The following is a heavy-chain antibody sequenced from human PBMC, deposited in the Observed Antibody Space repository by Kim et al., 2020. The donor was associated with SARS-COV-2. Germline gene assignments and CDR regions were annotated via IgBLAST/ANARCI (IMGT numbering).Heavy chain of an antibody. D-gene: IGHD7-27*01. V-gene: IGHV4-39*07. Sequence: TYYNPSLKSRVTISVDTSKNQFSLKRSSVTAADTAVYYCARFWVEYYFDYWGQGTLVTVSS. CDR3: ARFWVEYYFDY. J-gene: IGHJ4*02. CDR2: T.